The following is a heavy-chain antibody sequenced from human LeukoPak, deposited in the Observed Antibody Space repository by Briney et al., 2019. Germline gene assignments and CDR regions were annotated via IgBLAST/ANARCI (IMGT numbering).Heavy chain of an antibody. J-gene: IGHJ5*02. V-gene: IGHV4-4*07. D-gene: IGHD2-2*02. CDR3: ARAVSCSSTSCYTNWFDP. Sequence: SETLSLTCTVSGGSISSYYWSWIRQPAGKGLEWIGRIYTSGSTNYIPSLKSQVTMSVDTSKNQFSLKLSSVTAADTAVYYCARAVSCSSTSCYTNWFDPWGQGTLVTVSS. CDR1: GGSISSYY. CDR2: IYTSGST.